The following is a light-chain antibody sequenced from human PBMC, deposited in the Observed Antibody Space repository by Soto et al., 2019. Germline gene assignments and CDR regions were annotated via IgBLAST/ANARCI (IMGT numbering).Light chain of an antibody. Sequence: AIRMTQSPSSFSASTGDRVTITCRASQGISSYLAWYQQKPGEAPKLLIYAASNLQSGVPSRFSGSGSGTDFTLTISSLHPEDFATYYCQQANSFPYTFGQGTKVDIK. V-gene: IGKV1-8*01. J-gene: IGKJ2*01. CDR3: QQANSFPYT. CDR1: QGISSY. CDR2: AAS.